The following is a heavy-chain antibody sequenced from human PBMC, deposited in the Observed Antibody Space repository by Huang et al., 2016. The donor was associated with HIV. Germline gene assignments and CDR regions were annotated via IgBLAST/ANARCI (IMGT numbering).Heavy chain of an antibody. CDR1: GGSFSGYY. D-gene: IGHD2-8*01. J-gene: IGHJ3*02. V-gene: IGHV4-34*01. CDR3: ARGRWQIMKGVDAFDI. Sequence: QVQLQQWGAGLLKPSETLSLTCAVYGGSFSGYYWSWIRQLPGKGLEWIGEINHSGSTNYNPSVKRRVTIAVDTSKNQFSLKLSSVTAADTAVYYCARGRWQIMKGVDAFDIWGQGTKVTVSS. CDR2: INHSGST.